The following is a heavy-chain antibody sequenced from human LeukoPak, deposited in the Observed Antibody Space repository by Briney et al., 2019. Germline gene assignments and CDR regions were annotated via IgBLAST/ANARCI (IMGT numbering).Heavy chain of an antibody. D-gene: IGHD1-14*01. V-gene: IGHV4-4*07. J-gene: IGHJ4*02. CDR1: GASISRYY. CDR2: IYTSGRT. CDR3: ARNLNGGYFDY. Sequence: SETLSLTCTVSGASISRYYWSWVRQPAGKGLEWIGRIYTSGRTNYNPSLKSRVTMSLDTSKNQFSLNLTSVTAADTAVYYCARNLNGGYFDYWGQGTLVTVSS.